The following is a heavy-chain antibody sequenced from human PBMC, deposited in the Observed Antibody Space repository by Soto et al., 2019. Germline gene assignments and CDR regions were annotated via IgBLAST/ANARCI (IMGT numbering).Heavy chain of an antibody. J-gene: IGHJ6*02. V-gene: IGHV3-72*01. Sequence: GGSLRLSCLASGFTFTDHYMDWVRQAPGTELEWIARTKNKPNNYTTTYAASVKGRFTISRDDSESSLYLQMNNLKTEDTAVYYCAREIRRDYYYYYPLDVWGQGTTVTVSS. CDR3: AREIRRDYYYYYPLDV. CDR1: GFTFTDHY. CDR2: TKNKPNNYTT.